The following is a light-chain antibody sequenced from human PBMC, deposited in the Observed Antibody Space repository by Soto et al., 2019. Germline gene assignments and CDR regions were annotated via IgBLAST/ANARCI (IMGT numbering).Light chain of an antibody. CDR2: GNS. CDR3: QSYDSSLSGWV. CDR1: SSNIGAGYD. Sequence: QSVLTQPPSVSVAPGQRVTISCTGSSSNIGAGYDVHWYQQLPGTAPKLLIYGNSSRPSGVPDRFSGSKSGTSASLAITGLRAEDEADYYCQSYDSSLSGWVFGGGTKLTVL. V-gene: IGLV1-40*01. J-gene: IGLJ3*02.